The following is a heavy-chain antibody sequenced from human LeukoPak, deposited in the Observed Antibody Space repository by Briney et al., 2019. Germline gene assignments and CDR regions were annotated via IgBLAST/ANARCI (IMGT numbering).Heavy chain of an antibody. V-gene: IGHV4-39*01. J-gene: IGHJ6*03. CDR1: GGSISSSSYY. CDR2: IYYSGST. D-gene: IGHD2-2*02. CDR3: ARHPVPAAIPVRYYYYYMDV. Sequence: SETLSLTCTVSGGSISSSSYYWGWIRQPPGKGLEWIGSIYYSGSTYYNPSLKSRVTISVDTSKNQFSLKLSSVTAADTAVYYCARHPVPAAIPVRYYYYYMDVWGKGTTVTVSS.